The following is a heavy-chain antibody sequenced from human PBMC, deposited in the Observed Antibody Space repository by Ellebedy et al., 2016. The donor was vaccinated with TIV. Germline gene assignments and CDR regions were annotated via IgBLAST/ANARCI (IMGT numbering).Heavy chain of an antibody. CDR1: GFNFDSHS. Sequence: GESLKISXPASGFNFDSHSMSFVRQAPGKGLEWVSSISSSGVSTHYADSVKGRFTISRVNSKNTVYLQMNSLRVDDTAVYYCAKGLGYFDGVEYWGQGTLVTVSS. D-gene: IGHD3-9*01. CDR2: ISSSGVST. J-gene: IGHJ4*02. CDR3: AKGLGYFDGVEY. V-gene: IGHV3-23*01.